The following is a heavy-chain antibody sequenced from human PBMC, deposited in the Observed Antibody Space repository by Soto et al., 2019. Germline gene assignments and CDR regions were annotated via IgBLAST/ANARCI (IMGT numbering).Heavy chain of an antibody. CDR1: GFTFSSYG. CDR3: AKAESLYSSPFDD. CDR2: ISYDGSNK. J-gene: IGHJ4*02. Sequence: GGSLRLSCAASGFTFSSYGMHWVRQAPGKGLEWVAVISYDGSNKYYADSVKGRFTISRDNSKNTLYLQMNSLRAEDTAVYYSAKAESLYSSPFDDWGLGT. V-gene: IGHV3-30*18. D-gene: IGHD4-4*01.